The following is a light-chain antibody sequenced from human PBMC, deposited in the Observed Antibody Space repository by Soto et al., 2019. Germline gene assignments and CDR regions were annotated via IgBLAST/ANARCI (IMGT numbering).Light chain of an antibody. V-gene: IGLV2-14*01. J-gene: IGLJ2*01. CDR2: EVS. CDR3: SSYTSSSTLVV. CDR1: SSDVGGYNY. Sequence: QAVLTQPASVSGSPGQSITISCTGTSSDVGGYNYVSWYQHHPGKVPKLMIFEVSNRPSGVSNRFSGSKSGNTASLTISGLQAEDEADYYCSSYTSSSTLVVFGGGTQLTVL.